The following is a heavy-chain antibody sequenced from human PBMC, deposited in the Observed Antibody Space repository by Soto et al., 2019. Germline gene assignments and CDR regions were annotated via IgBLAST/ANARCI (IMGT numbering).Heavy chain of an antibody. CDR2: IIPIFGTA. J-gene: IGHJ5*02. Sequence: SVKVSCKASGGTFSSHAISWVRQAPGQGLEWMGGIIPIFGTANYAQKFQGRVTITADESTSTAYMELSSLRSEDTAVYYCARGGLRYFDQGNWFDPWGQGTLVTVSS. D-gene: IGHD3-9*01. CDR3: ARGGLRYFDQGNWFDP. V-gene: IGHV1-69*13. CDR1: GGTFSSHA.